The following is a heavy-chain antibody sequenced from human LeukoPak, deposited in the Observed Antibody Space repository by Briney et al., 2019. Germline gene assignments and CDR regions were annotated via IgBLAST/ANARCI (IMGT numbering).Heavy chain of an antibody. CDR1: GFTFSDYY. J-gene: IGHJ4*02. CDR2: ISSSSSYT. CDR3: AKVGGDSYFDY. D-gene: IGHD2-21*02. Sequence: GGSLRLSCAASGFTFSDYYMSWIRQAPGKGLEWVSYISSSSSYTNYADSVKGRFTISRDDSKNTLYLQMNTLRAEDTALYFCAKVGGDSYFDYWGQGTLVTVSS. V-gene: IGHV3-11*05.